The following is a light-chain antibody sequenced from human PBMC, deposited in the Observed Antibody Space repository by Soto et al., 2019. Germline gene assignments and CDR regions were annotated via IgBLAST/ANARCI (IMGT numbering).Light chain of an antibody. V-gene: IGKV3-15*01. CDR3: QQYNFWPRT. J-gene: IGKJ1*01. CDR2: GAS. CDR1: QSVFSN. Sequence: EIVVTQSPATLSVSPGESATLSCRASQSVFSNLAWYQQKPGQAPRLLIYGASTRATDVPARFSGSGSGTEFILTLSSLQSEDFAVYYCQQYNFWPRTVGQGTKVEIK.